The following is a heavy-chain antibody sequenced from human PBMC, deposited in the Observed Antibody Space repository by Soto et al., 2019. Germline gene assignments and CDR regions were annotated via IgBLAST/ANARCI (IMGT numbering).Heavy chain of an antibody. V-gene: IGHV4-59*01. D-gene: IGHD6-13*01. CDR3: ASSNIAAAGFYYYGMDV. Sequence: VQLQESGPGLVKPSETLSLTCTVSGDSISSYYWSWIRQPPGKGLEWIGYIYYSGSTNYNPSLKSRVTISVDTSKNQFSPNLSSVTAADTAVYYCASSNIAAAGFYYYGMDVWGRGTPVTVSS. CDR1: GDSISSYY. J-gene: IGHJ6*02. CDR2: IYYSGST.